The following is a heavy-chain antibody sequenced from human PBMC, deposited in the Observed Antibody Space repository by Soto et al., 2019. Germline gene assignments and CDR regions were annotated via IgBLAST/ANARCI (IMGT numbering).Heavy chain of an antibody. Sequence: GSSVKVDRKASGYRLTIYSFGWLRQAPGQGLEWMGWISAYNGDTNYAQKFQGRVTMATDTSTSTVYMELRSLRSDDAAVYYCVRVGTVVKISRPLWDYWGQGTLVTVSS. CDR3: VRVGTVVKISRPLWDY. V-gene: IGHV1-18*01. J-gene: IGHJ4*02. CDR2: ISAYNGDT. D-gene: IGHD2-15*01. CDR1: GYRLTIYS.